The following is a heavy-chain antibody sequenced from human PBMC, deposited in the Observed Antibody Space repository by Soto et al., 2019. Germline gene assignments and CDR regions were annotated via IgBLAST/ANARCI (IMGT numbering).Heavy chain of an antibody. D-gene: IGHD4-17*01. V-gene: IGHV4-30-2*01. Sequence: SETLSLTCAVSGGSISSGGYSCNWIRQLPGKGLEWIGYIYHSGSTYYNPSLKSRVTISVDRSKNQFSLKLSSVTAADTAVYYCARGMTTVTTFDYWGQGTLVTVSS. CDR1: GGSISSGGYS. J-gene: IGHJ4*02. CDR2: IYHSGST. CDR3: ARGMTTVTTFDY.